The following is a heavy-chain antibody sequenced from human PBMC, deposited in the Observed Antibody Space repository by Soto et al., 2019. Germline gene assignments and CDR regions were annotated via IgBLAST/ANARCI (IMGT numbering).Heavy chain of an antibody. V-gene: IGHV3-23*01. CDR2: ISGSGAST. CDR1: GFTFTNYA. D-gene: IGHD1-26*01. CDR3: AKDVTGRASLAFDL. Sequence: EVQLLASGGGLVQPGGSLILSCAASGFTFTNYAMSWVRQVPGKGLEWVSTISGSGASTYYSDSAKGRFTISRDNSKNTLYRQMNSLSVEDTALYYCAKDVTGRASLAFDLWGPETMVTVSP. J-gene: IGHJ3*01.